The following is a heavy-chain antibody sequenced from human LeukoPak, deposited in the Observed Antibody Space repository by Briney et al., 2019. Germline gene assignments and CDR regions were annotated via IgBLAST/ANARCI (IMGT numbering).Heavy chain of an antibody. CDR2: ISGSGGST. J-gene: IGHJ6*02. V-gene: IGHV3-23*01. D-gene: IGHD2-8*01. CDR1: GFTFSSYA. Sequence: GGSLRLSCAASGFTFSSYAMSWVRQAPGKGLEWVSAISGSGGSTYYADSVKGRFTVSRDNAKRSLYLQIESLRDDDTAVYHCALGTINKDFYFGMDVWGQGTTVTVSS. CDR3: ALGTINKDFYFGMDV.